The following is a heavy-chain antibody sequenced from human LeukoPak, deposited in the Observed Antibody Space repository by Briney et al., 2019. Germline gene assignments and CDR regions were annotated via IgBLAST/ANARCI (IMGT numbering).Heavy chain of an antibody. Sequence: SETLSLTCTVSGGSISSSSYYWGWIRQPPGKGLEWIASIRHDGHTYYNPSLRSQVTISVDMSRNQFSLKLNSLTAADTAAYYCARQVATKGEWAFDVWGQGTMVTVSS. D-gene: IGHD5-12*01. J-gene: IGHJ3*01. CDR3: ARQVATKGEWAFDV. CDR1: GGSISSSSYY. CDR2: IRHDGHT. V-gene: IGHV4-39*07.